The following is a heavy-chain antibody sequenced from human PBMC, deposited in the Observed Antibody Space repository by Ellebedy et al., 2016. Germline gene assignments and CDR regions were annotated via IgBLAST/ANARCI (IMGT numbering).Heavy chain of an antibody. CDR3: RQGHYFDQ. V-gene: IGHV3-23*01. CDR1: ELNLGNYF. Sequence: GGSLRLSXTASELNLGNYFMSWVRQAPGKGLEWVSTISGGGYTTYFADSVKGRFTISRDNSKNTLYLQMNNLRVDDTALYYCRQGHYFDQWGQGALVTVSS. CDR2: ISGGGYTT. J-gene: IGHJ4*02.